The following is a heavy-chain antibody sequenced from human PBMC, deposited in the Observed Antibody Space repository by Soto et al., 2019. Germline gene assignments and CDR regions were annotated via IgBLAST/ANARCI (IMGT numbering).Heavy chain of an antibody. CDR3: ARHSCSSWYQPEGWFDP. D-gene: IGHD6-13*01. Sequence: QLQLQESGPGLVKPSETLSLTCTVSGGSISSSSYYWGWIRQPPGKGLEWIGSIYYSGSTYYNPSLKSRVTISVDTSKNQFSLKLSSVTAADTAVYYCARHSCSSWYQPEGWFDPWGQGTLVTVSS. V-gene: IGHV4-39*01. CDR1: GGSISSSSYY. J-gene: IGHJ5*02. CDR2: IYYSGST.